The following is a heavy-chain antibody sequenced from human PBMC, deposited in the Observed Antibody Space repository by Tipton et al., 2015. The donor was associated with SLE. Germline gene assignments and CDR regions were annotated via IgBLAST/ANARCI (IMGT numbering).Heavy chain of an antibody. J-gene: IGHJ4*02. D-gene: IGHD3-10*01. CDR3: ARGPGFGRSTSYFDY. V-gene: IGHV4-34*01. CDR2: IKHSGST. Sequence: LRLSCAVYGGSFSGYYWSWIRQSPGKGLEWIGEIKHSGSTNYNPSLKSRVTISVDTSKNQFSLKLSSVTAADTAVYYCARGPGFGRSTSYFDYWGQGTLVTVSS. CDR1: GGSFSGYY.